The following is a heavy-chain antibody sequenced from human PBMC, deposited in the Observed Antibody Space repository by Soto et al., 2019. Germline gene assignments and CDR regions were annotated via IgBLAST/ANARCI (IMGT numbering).Heavy chain of an antibody. Sequence: GASVKVSCKASGYTFTSYAMHWVRQAPGQRLEWMGCINAGSGNAKYSQKFQGRVTITRDTSASTAYMELSSLRSEDTAVYYCASATYYYDSSGSYNWFDPWGQGTLVTVSS. CDR1: GYTFTSYA. D-gene: IGHD3-22*01. V-gene: IGHV1-3*01. CDR2: INAGSGNA. J-gene: IGHJ5*02. CDR3: ASATYYYDSSGSYNWFDP.